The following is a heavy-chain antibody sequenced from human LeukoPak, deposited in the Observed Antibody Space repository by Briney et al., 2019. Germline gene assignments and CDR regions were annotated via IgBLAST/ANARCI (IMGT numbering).Heavy chain of an antibody. V-gene: IGHV3-23*01. D-gene: IGHD2-15*01. CDR1: GFTFSYYA. CDR3: AKTYCSGGSCYVTYYYYGMDV. CDR2: ISGSGGGT. Sequence: GGPLRLSCTASGFTFSYYAMNLVRQAPRKGLEWVSGISGSGGGTYYADSVKGRFTISRDNSKNTLYLQMNSLRAEDTALYYCAKTYCSGGSCYVTYYYYGMDVWGQGTTVTVSS. J-gene: IGHJ6*02.